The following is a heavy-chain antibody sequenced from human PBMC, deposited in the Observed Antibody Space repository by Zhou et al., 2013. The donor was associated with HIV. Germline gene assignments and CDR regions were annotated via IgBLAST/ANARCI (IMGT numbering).Heavy chain of an antibody. CDR1: GGTFSSYA. J-gene: IGHJ6*03. Sequence: QVQLVQSGAEVKKPGSSVKVSCKASGGTFSSYAISWVRQAPGQGLEWMGGIIPIFGTANYAQKFQGRVTITTDESTSTAYMELSSLRSEDTAVYYCARDLGRDAYYYYYYMDVWGQRGPRSPSP. CDR3: ARDLGRDAYYYYYYMDV. D-gene: IGHD7-27*01. V-gene: IGHV1-69*05. CDR2: IIPIFGTA.